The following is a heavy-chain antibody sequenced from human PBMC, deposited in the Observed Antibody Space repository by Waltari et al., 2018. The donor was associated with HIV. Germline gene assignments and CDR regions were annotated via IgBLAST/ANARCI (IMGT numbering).Heavy chain of an antibody. D-gene: IGHD2-2*01. CDR3: ARHTRDCSSTSCYLGPFDY. CDR1: GGSISSSSYY. V-gene: IGHV4-39*01. J-gene: IGHJ4*02. Sequence: QLQLQESGPGLVKPSETLSLTCTVSGGSISSSSYYWGWIRQPPGKGLEWIGSIYYTGSTYYNPCMKSGVTKSVDTSKNQFSGKLSSVTAADTAVYYCARHTRDCSSTSCYLGPFDYWGKGTLVTVSS. CDR2: IYYTGST.